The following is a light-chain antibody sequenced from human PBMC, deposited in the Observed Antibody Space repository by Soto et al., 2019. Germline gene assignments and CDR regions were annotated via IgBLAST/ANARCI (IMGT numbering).Light chain of an antibody. V-gene: IGKV4-1*01. CDR2: WAS. J-gene: IGKJ2*01. CDR3: QQYDSTPST. CDR1: QSVLYSSNNKNY. Sequence: DIVMTQSPDSLAVSLGERATINCKSSQSVLYSSNNKNYLAWYQQKPGQPPKLLIYWASTRESGVPDRFGGSGSGTDFTLTISSLQAEDVAVYYCQQYDSTPSTFGQGTKLEIK.